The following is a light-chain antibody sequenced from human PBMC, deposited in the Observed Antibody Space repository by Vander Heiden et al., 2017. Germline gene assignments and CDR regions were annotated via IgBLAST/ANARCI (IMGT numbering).Light chain of an antibody. CDR1: SLRSYY. V-gene: IGLV3-19*01. CDR2: GEN. J-gene: IGLJ3*02. Sequence: SSELPQDSAVSLALGQTFRITCQVDSLRSYYASCYQQKPGQAPVRLIYGENNRPSGIPDRFSGSSAGATASWTITGAQAEDEADYYWNYQDSSGKRLMFGGGTKLTVL. CDR3: NYQDSSGKRLM.